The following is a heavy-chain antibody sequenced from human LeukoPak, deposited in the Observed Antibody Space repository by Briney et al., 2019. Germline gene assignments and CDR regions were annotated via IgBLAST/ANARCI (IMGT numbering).Heavy chain of an antibody. CDR3: AKRPIRGVDY. J-gene: IGHJ4*02. V-gene: IGHV3-23*01. CDR1: GFTFSNYA. D-gene: IGHD3-10*01. Sequence: PGGSLRLSCEAAGFTFSNYAMSWVRQAPGKGLEWVSGISGSGSGTYYGDSVKGRFTISRDNSKNTLYLQMNSLRAEDTAVYYCAKRPIRGVDYWGQGTLVTVSS. CDR2: ISGSGSGT.